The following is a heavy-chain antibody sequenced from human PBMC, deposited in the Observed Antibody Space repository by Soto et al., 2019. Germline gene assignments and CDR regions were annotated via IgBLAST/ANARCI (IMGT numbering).Heavy chain of an antibody. D-gene: IGHD3-10*01. CDR2: ISYDGSNK. CDR3: AKEMRNTGNDY. CDR1: GFTFSSYG. Sequence: GGSLRLSCAASGFTFSSYGMHWVRQAPGKGLEWVAIISYDGSNKYYADSVKGRFTLSRDNSKNTLYLQMNSLRAEDTAVYYCAKEMRNTGNDYWGQGTLVIVSS. J-gene: IGHJ4*02. V-gene: IGHV3-30*18.